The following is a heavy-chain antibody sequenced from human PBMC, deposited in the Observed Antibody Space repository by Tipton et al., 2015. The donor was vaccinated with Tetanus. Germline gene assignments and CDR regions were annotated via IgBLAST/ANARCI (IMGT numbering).Heavy chain of an antibody. CDR3: ARHNSGYFTFFDS. D-gene: IGHD3-3*01. V-gene: IGHV4-39*01. CDR1: GGSISSDNPF. J-gene: IGHJ4*02. CDR2: ISYSGGA. Sequence: TLSLTCSVSGGSISSDNPFWGWARQPPGKGPEWIGGISYSGGAYYNPSLRGRATLSIDTSKNQIFLKLTSVTAADSAEYYCARHNSGYFTFFDSWGQGILVTVSS.